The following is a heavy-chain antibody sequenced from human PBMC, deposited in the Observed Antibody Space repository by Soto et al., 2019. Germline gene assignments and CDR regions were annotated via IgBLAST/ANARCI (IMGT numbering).Heavy chain of an antibody. D-gene: IGHD3-16*01. CDR3: ARGEMDV. V-gene: IGHV1-46*01. Sequence: QVQLVQSGAEVKRPGASVEISCKTSGFTFSSNYLHWVRQAPGQGLEWVAMINPVSGGATYSEKFRGRVTVTRDTPTSAIYLEVNGLTPDDTSVYYCARGEMDVWGRGTSVTVSS. CDR2: INPVSGGA. J-gene: IGHJ6*02. CDR1: GFTFSSNY.